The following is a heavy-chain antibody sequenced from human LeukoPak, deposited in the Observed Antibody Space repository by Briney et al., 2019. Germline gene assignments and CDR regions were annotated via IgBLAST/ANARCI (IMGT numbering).Heavy chain of an antibody. D-gene: IGHD3-16*01. V-gene: IGHV3-7*01. Sequence: SXXWXXWVRQAPGXGLEWVANMNQDGSAKGYVDSVKGRFTISRDNARNSLYLQMSSLRPEDTAVYYCATYTHWVAGDVWGQGTTVTVSS. CDR2: MNQDGSAK. CDR3: ATYTHWVAGDV. CDR1: SXXW. J-gene: IGHJ6*02.